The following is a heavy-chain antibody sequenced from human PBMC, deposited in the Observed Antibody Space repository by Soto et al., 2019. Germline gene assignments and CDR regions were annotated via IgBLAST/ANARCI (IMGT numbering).Heavy chain of an antibody. J-gene: IGHJ6*02. D-gene: IGHD2-21*02. CDR2: INHSGST. V-gene: IGHV4-34*08. CDR3: TAYYYYYGMDV. CDR1: GGTFSGYY. Sequence: SQTLSLTCAVYGGTFSGYYWSWIRQPPGKGLEWIGEINHSGSTNYNPSLKSRVTISVDTSKNQFSLKLSSVTAADTAVYYCTAYYYYYGMDVWGQGTTVTVSS.